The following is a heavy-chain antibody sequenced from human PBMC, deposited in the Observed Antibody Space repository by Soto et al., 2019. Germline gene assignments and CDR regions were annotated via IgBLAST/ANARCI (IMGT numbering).Heavy chain of an antibody. V-gene: IGHV3-30-3*01. D-gene: IGHD3-10*01. CDR1: GFTFSSYA. CDR3: ASQLPMVRGVTPPFDY. CDR2: ISYDGSNK. J-gene: IGHJ4*02. Sequence: ESGGGVVQPGRSLRLSCAASGFTFSSYAMHWVRQAPGKGLEWVAVISYDGSNKYYADSVKGRFTISRDNSKNTLYLQMNSLRAEDTAVYYCASQLPMVRGVTPPFDYWGQGTLVTVSS.